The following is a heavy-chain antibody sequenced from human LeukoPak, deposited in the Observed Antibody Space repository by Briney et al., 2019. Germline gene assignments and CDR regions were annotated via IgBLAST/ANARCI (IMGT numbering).Heavy chain of an antibody. CDR2: VRYSGST. CDR1: RGSINSYY. D-gene: IGHD3-3*01. J-gene: IGHJ5*02. V-gene: IGHV4-59*01. Sequence: SETLSLTCTVSRGSINSYYWSWIRQSPGKGLEWIGYVRYSGSTHYNPSLKSRVTISVDTPKKYFSLKLTSVSAADTAVYYCARFLETDNCFDPWGQGILVTVSS. CDR3: ARFLETDNCFDP.